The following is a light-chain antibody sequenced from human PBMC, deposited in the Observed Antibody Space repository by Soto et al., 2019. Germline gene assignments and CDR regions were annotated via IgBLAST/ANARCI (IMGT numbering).Light chain of an antibody. J-gene: IGKJ4*01. CDR1: QSVSSNY. V-gene: IGKV3-20*01. CDR3: QQYGSSPLT. Sequence: EIVLTQSPDTLSLSPGEIATLSCRARQSVSSNYLAWYQQKAGQAPRLLIYGASRRATGIPDRFSGSGSGTDFTLTISRLEPEDFAVYYCQQYGSSPLTFGGGTKVDIK. CDR2: GAS.